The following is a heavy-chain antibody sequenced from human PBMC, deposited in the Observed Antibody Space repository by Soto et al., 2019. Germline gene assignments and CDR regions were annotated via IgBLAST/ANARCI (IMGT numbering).Heavy chain of an antibody. CDR1: GFTFSSYA. V-gene: IGHV3-23*01. CDR3: ARRGSGSYYDY. D-gene: IGHD1-26*01. Sequence: EVQLLESGGGLVQPGGSLRLSCAASGFTFSSYATRWVRQAPVKGLEWVAAISGRGGSTDSADSVKGRFTISGDNPKNTLYLQMNSLRAEDTAVYYCARRGSGSYYDYWGQGTIVTVSS. CDR2: ISGRGGST. J-gene: IGHJ4*02.